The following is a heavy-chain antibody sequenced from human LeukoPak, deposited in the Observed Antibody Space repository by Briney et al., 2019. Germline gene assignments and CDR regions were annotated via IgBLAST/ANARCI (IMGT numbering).Heavy chain of an antibody. CDR3: ARNVGSGFDY. CDR2: IDPNGGNT. D-gene: IGHD1-1*01. CDR1: GYTFSPYY. J-gene: IGHJ4*02. V-gene: IGHV1-46*01. Sequence: ASVTVSCKASGYTFSPYYIHWVRQAPGQGLEWLGFIDPNGGNTNYAQKLQGRVTMTRDTSTTTVYMEMSSLRSEDTAVYYCARNVGSGFDYWGQGALVTVSS.